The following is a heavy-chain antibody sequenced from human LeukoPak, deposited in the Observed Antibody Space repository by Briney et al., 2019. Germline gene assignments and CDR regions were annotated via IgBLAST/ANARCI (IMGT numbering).Heavy chain of an antibody. V-gene: IGHV4-30-4*01. CDR2: IYFSGTT. CDR1: GGSISSGDYY. J-gene: IGHJ4*02. CDR3: ARSTGRLQPFDY. D-gene: IGHD1-1*01. Sequence: SETLSLTSTVSGGSISSGDYYWSWVRQPPGKALEWIGYIYFSGTTYYKPALKSRVSMSVDTSKNQFSLKLSSVTAADTAMYYCARSTGRLQPFDYWGQGTLVTVSS.